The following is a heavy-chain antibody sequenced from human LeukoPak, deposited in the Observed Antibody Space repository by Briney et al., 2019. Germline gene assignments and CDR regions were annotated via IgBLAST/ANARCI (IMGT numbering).Heavy chain of an antibody. CDR2: IYTSGST. V-gene: IGHV4-61*02. D-gene: IGHD3-10*01. CDR3: ARENTMVRGVIVYANWFDP. CDR1: GGSISSSSYY. Sequence: SETLSLTCTVSGGSISSSSYYWSWIRQPAGKGLEWIGRIYTSGSTNYNPSLKSRVTMSVDTSKNQFSLKLSSVTAADTAVYYCARENTMVRGVIVYANWFDPWGQGTLVTVSS. J-gene: IGHJ5*02.